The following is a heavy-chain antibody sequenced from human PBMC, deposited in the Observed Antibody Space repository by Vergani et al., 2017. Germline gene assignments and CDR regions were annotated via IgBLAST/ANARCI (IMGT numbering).Heavy chain of an antibody. CDR2: LCPSGST. J-gene: IGHJ4*02. D-gene: IGHD7-27*01. CDR1: GAPISYWC. CDR3: ATGAGPFDI. Sequence: QVQMQESGPGLVKTSETLSLTLSASGAPISYWCWSWLRQPAGKGLEWIGRLCPSGSTNYKPSLKSRVTMSIDTSKNQLSLKLTSVTAADTAVYYCATGAGPFDIWGQGTLVTVSS. V-gene: IGHV4-4*07.